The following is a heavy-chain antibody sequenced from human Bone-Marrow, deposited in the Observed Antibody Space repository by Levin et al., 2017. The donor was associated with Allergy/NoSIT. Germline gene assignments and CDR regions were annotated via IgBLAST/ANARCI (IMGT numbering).Heavy chain of an antibody. Sequence: SLKISCVASGFNFGDYAMHWVRQAPGKGLEWISGIHWNSGNIGYADSVKGRFTTSRDNAKSSLYLQMNSLRVEDTAFYYCAKTPSQTGWADFDYWGQGTLVTVSS. J-gene: IGHJ4*02. CDR1: GFNFGDYA. CDR3: AKTPSQTGWADFDY. CDR2: IHWNSGNI. D-gene: IGHD6-19*01. V-gene: IGHV3-9*01.